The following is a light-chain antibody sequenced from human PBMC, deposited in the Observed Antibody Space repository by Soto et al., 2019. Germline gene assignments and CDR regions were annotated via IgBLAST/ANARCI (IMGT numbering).Light chain of an antibody. J-gene: IGLJ2*01. Sequence: QAVLTRPPSVSAAPGQKVTISCSGSSSNIGINYVSWYQQLPGTAPKLLIYDNNKRPSGIPDRFSGSKSGTSATLGITGLQTGDEADYYCGTWDSSLSAVVFGGGTKLTVL. CDR1: SSNIGINY. CDR2: DNN. CDR3: GTWDSSLSAVV. V-gene: IGLV1-51*01.